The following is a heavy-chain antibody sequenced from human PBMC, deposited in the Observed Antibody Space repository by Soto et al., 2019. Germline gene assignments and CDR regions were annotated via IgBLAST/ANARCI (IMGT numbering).Heavy chain of an antibody. CDR3: ARTYYDFWSGYYKSVYYFDY. V-gene: IGHV6-1*01. CDR2: TYYRSKWYN. J-gene: IGHJ4*02. Sequence: SQTLSLTCAISGDSVSSNSAAWNWIRQSPSRGLEWLGRTYYRSKWYNDYAVSVKSRITINPDTSKNQFSLQLNSVTPEDTAVYYCARTYYDFWSGYYKSVYYFDYWGRGTLVTVSS. D-gene: IGHD3-3*01. CDR1: GDSVSSNSAA.